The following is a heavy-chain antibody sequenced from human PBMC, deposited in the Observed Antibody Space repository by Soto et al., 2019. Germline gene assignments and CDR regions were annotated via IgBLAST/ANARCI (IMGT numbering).Heavy chain of an antibody. CDR3: SKVDSSGWTRKYFQH. D-gene: IGHD6-19*01. J-gene: IGHJ1*01. V-gene: IGHV3-23*01. Sequence: PGKGLEWVSLISAIGSTTYYADSVKGRFTISRDNSKNTLYLQMNSLRAEDTALYYCSKVDSSGWTRKYFQHWGQGTLVTVSS. CDR2: ISAIGSTT.